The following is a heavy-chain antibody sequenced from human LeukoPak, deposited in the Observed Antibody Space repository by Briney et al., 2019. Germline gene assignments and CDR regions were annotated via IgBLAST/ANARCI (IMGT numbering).Heavy chain of an antibody. CDR1: GGSFSGYY. Sequence: SETLSLTCAVYGGSFSGYYWSWIRQPPGKGLEWIGEINHSGSTNYNPSLKSRVTISVDTSKNQFSLKLSSVTAADTAVYYCASEKSDCGGDCYHHHLGQGTLVTVSS. J-gene: IGHJ1*01. D-gene: IGHD2-21*02. CDR2: INHSGST. CDR3: ASEKSDCGGDCYHHH. V-gene: IGHV4-34*01.